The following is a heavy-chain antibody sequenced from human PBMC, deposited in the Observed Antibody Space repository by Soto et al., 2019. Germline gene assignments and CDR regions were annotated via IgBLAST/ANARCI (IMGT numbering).Heavy chain of an antibody. D-gene: IGHD3-9*01. V-gene: IGHV3-30*18. Sequence: LRLSCIDSGFSFSTYVMDWVRQAPGKGLEWVARILYDGSKEFYAASVKGRFTISRDNSRNTLFLQMDNLRVEDTAVYYCAKSPIKAREYEILAGDFGYFERWGQGTRVTVSS. CDR2: ILYDGSKE. J-gene: IGHJ4*02. CDR1: GFSFSTYV. CDR3: AKSPIKAREYEILAGDFGYFER.